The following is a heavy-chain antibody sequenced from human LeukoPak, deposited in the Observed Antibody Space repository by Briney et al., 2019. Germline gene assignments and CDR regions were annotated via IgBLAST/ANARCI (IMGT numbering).Heavy chain of an antibody. CDR2: INHSGST. CDR1: GGSFSGYY. J-gene: IGHJ6*03. V-gene: IGHV4-34*01. D-gene: IGHD3-10*01. CDR3: ARRPLLWFRELLYYYYMDV. Sequence: SETLSLTCAVYGGSFSGYYWSWIRQPPGKGLEWIGEINHSGSTNYNPSLKGRVTISVDTSKNQFSLKLSSVTAADTAVYYCARRPLLWFRELLYYYYMDVWGKGTTVTVSS.